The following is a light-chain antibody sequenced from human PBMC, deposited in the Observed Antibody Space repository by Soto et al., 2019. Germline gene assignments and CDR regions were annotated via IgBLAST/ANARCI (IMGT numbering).Light chain of an antibody. J-gene: IGLJ1*01. CDR2: EVS. V-gene: IGLV2-14*01. CDR1: SSDVGGYNY. CDR3: TSYTGSSTYV. Sequence: QSVLTQPASVSGSPGQSITISCTGTSSDVGGYNYVSWYQQHPGQAPKLMIFEVSNRPSGVSSRFSDSKSGNTASLTISGLQAEDEADYYCTSYTGSSTYVFGTGTKVTVL.